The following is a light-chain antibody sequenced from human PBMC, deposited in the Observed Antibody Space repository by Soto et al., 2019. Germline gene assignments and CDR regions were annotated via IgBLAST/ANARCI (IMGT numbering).Light chain of an antibody. CDR2: EVS. V-gene: IGLV2-14*01. CDR1: SSDVGGYNY. Sequence: QSVLTQPASVSGSPGQSITISCTGTSSDVGGYNYVSWYQQHPGKAPKLMIYEVSNRPSGVSNRFSASKSGNTASLTISGLQAEDETDYYCSSYTSSGTYVFGTVTKVTVL. CDR3: SSYTSSGTYV. J-gene: IGLJ1*01.